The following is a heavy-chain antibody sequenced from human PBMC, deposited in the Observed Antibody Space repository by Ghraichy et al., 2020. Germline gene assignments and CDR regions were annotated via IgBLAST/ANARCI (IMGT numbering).Heavy chain of an antibody. V-gene: IGHV3-23*01. CDR1: GFTFSSYA. CDR2: ISGSGGST. D-gene: IGHD3-3*01. CDR3: AKSVVGFWSGIRAFDY. Sequence: GGSLRLSCAASGFTFSSYAMSWVRQAPGKGLEWVSAISGSGGSTYYADSVKGRFTISRDNSKNTLYLQMNSLRAEDTAVYYCAKSVVGFWSGIRAFDYWGQGTLVTVSS. J-gene: IGHJ4*02.